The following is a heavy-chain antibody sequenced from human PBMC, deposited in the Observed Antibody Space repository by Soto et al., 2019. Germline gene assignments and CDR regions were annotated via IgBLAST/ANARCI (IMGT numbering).Heavy chain of an antibody. Sequence: PSETLSLTCTVSGGSISSGGYYWSWIRQHPGKGLEWIGYIYYSGSTYYNPSLKSRVTISVDTSKNQFSLKLSSVTAADTAVYYCASSYYYDSSGYYLPFDYWGQGTLVTVSS. J-gene: IGHJ4*02. CDR3: ASSYYYDSSGYYLPFDY. V-gene: IGHV4-31*03. D-gene: IGHD3-22*01. CDR2: IYYSGST. CDR1: GGSISSGGYY.